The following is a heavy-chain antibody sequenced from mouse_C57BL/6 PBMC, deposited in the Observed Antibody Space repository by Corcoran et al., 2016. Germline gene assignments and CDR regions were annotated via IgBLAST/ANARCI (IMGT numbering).Heavy chain of an antibody. CDR3: ARGTVGAQYYFDY. J-gene: IGHJ2*01. Sequence: EVQLQQSGPELVKPGASVKISCKASGYTFTDYYMNWVKQSHGKSLEWIGDINPNNGGTSYNQKFKGKATLTVDKSSSTAYMELRSLTSEDSAGYYCARGTVGAQYYFDYWCQGTTLTVSA. CDR2: INPNNGGT. D-gene: IGHD1-1*01. CDR1: GYTFTDYY. V-gene: IGHV1-26*01.